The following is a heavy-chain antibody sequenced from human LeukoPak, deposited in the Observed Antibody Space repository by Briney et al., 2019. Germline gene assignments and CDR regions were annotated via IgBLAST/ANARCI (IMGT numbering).Heavy chain of an antibody. CDR3: ARDPYDILTGSA. V-gene: IGHV3-23*01. CDR2: ISGGGGST. Sequence: PGGSLRLSCAASGFTFTTYDMNWVRQAPGKGLEWVSAISGGGGSTYYADSVKGRFTISRDNSKNTLYLQMNSLRVEDTAVYYCARDPYDILTGSAWGQGTLVTVFS. D-gene: IGHD3-9*01. J-gene: IGHJ5*02. CDR1: GFTFTTYD.